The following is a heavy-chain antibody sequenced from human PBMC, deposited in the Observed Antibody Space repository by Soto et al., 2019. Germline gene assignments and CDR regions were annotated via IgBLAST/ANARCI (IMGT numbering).Heavy chain of an antibody. Sequence: ASVKVSCKASGYTFTSYGISWVRQAPGQGLEWMGWISAYNGNTNYAQKLQGRVTMTRNTSISTAYMELSSLRSEDTAVYYCARASSGYGFDAFDMWGQGTMVTVSS. CDR2: ISAYNGNT. CDR1: GYTFTSYG. CDR3: ARASSGYGFDAFDM. J-gene: IGHJ3*02. V-gene: IGHV1-18*01. D-gene: IGHD5-12*01.